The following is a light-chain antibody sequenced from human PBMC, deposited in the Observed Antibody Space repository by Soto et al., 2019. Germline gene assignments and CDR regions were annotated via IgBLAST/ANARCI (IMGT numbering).Light chain of an antibody. CDR3: QSYDSSLSGWV. CDR1: SSNIGAGYD. Sequence: QSVLTQPPSVSGAPGQRVTISCTGSSSNIGAGYDVHWYQQLPGTAPKFLIYGNSNRTSGVPDRFSGSKSGTSASLAITGLQAEDEADYYCQSYDSSLSGWVFGGGTQLTVL. V-gene: IGLV1-40*01. CDR2: GNS. J-gene: IGLJ3*02.